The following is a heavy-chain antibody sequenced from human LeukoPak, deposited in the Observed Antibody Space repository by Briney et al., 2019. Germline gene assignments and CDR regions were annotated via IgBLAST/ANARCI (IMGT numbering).Heavy chain of an antibody. J-gene: IGHJ4*02. Sequence: GGSLRLSCAASGFTFSSYAMSWVRHAPGKGLEWVSAISGSGGSTYYADSVKGRFTISRDNAKNTLYLQMNSLRAEDTAVYYCARDTYSETYYYDSSGYYFDYWGQGTLVTVSS. CDR3: ARDTYSETYYYDSSGYYFDY. V-gene: IGHV3-23*01. CDR2: ISGSGGST. CDR1: GFTFSSYA. D-gene: IGHD3-22*01.